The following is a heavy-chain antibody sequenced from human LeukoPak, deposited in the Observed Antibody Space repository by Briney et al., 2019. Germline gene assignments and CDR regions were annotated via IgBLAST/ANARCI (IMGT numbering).Heavy chain of an antibody. CDR3: ARDRVYGLRILVGATLSY. D-gene: IGHD1-26*01. CDR2: ISYDGSNK. V-gene: IGHV3-30-3*01. Sequence: GGSLRLSCAASGFVFNSYAIHWVRLAPGKGLEWVAIISYDGSNKYYADSVKGRFTISRDNSKNTLYLQMNSLRAEDTALYYCARDRVYGLRILVGATLSYWGQGTLVTVSS. CDR1: GFVFNSYA. J-gene: IGHJ4*02.